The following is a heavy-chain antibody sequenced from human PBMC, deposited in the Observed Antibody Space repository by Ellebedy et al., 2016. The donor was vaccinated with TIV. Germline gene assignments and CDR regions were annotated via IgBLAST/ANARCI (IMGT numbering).Heavy chain of an antibody. CDR1: GFTFGDYS. CDR3: SRGRVFGGSYFDL. CDR2: IRSAAYGGTT. J-gene: IGHJ4*02. D-gene: IGHD1-26*01. Sequence: PGGSLRLSCITSGFTFGDYSMSWFRQAPGKGLEWVGFIRSAAYGGTTEDAASVKGRFIISRDDSKNIAYLQMNSLKTEDTAVYFCSRGRVFGGSYFDLWGQGTLVTVSS. V-gene: IGHV3-49*03.